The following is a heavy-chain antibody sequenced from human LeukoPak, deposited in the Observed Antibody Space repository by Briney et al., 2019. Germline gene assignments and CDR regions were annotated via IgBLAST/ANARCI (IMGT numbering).Heavy chain of an antibody. CDR2: INSDGSST. D-gene: IGHD6-13*01. CDR1: GFTFSSYW. Sequence: GGSRRLSCAASGFTFSSYWMHWVRQAPGKGLVWVSRINSDGSSTSYADSVKGRFTISRDNAKNTLYLQMNSLRAEDTAVYYCARYDSSSALDPWGQGTLVTVSS. CDR3: ARYDSSSALDP. V-gene: IGHV3-74*01. J-gene: IGHJ5*02.